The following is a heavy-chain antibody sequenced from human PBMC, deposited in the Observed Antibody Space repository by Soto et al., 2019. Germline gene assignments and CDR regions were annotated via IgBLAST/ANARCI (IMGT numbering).Heavy chain of an antibody. CDR2: ISYDGSLK. Sequence: QVQLVESGGDMVQPGRSLRLSCAASGFTFRTSAMHWVRQAPGKGLEWVAFISYDGSLKYYADSVKGRFSISRDNSSNSLHLQMNSLRPEDTGVYYCAREDVAGRPPPCYYHGLDGWGRGTTVTVSS. CDR1: GFTFRTSA. CDR3: AREDVAGRPPPCYYHGLDG. J-gene: IGHJ6*02. V-gene: IGHV3-30*03. D-gene: IGHD6-6*01.